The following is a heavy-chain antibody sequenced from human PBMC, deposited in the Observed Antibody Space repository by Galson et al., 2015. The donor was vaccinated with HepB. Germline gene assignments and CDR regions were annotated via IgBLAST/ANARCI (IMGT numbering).Heavy chain of an antibody. CDR2: IDPSDSYT. D-gene: IGHD6-13*01. CDR1: GSSLTSYW. V-gene: IGHV5-10-1*01. CDR3: ARRTGSWAVPKGMDV. J-gene: IGHJ6*02. Sequence: QSGAEVKKPGESLRISCTGSGSSLTSYWISWVRQMPGKGLEWLGRIDPSDSYTNYSPSFQGHVTISADKAISTAYLQWSSLKASDTAMHYCARRTGSWAVPKGMDVWGQGTTVTVSS.